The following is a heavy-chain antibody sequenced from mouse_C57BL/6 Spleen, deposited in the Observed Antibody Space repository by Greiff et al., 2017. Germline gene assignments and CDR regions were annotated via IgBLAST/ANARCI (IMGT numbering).Heavy chain of an antibody. D-gene: IGHD2-3*01. J-gene: IGHJ4*01. Sequence: QVQLQQPGAELVKPGASVKLSCKASGYTFTSYWMPWVKQRPGRGLEWIGRIYPNSGGTKYNEKFKSKATLTVDKPSSTAYMQLSSLTSEDSAVYYCARLYDGYYDAMDYWGQGTSVTVSS. CDR3: ARLYDGYYDAMDY. CDR2: IYPNSGGT. CDR1: GYTFTSYW. V-gene: IGHV1-72*01.